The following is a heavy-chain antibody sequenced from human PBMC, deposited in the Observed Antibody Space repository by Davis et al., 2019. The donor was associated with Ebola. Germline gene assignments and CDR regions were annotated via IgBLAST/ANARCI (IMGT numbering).Heavy chain of an antibody. CDR3: ARELRMDYYYYGMDV. CDR2: IKQDGSEK. Sequence: PGGSLRLSCAGSGFTFGDHAMHWVRQAPGKGLEWVANIKQDGSEKYYVDSVKGRFTISRDNAKNSLFLQMNSLRAEDTAVYYCARELRMDYYYYGMDVWGKGTTVTVSS. CDR1: GFTFGDHA. V-gene: IGHV3-7*01. D-gene: IGHD2-15*01. J-gene: IGHJ6*04.